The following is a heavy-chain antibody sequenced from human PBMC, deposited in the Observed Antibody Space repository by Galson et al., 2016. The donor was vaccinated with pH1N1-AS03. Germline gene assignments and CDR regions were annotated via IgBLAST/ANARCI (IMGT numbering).Heavy chain of an antibody. CDR2: ISYDESKK. CDR3: ARSQSFYVDYFDN. CDR1: GFTFRSYG. Sequence: SLRLSCAASGFTFRSYGMHWVRQTPGKGLQWVAVISYDESKKLYADSVRGRSTISRDNSKNTLYLQMNSLGPEDTAVYFCARSQSFYVDYFDNCGQGTLVTVSS. D-gene: IGHD3-10*02. J-gene: IGHJ4*02. V-gene: IGHV3-30*03.